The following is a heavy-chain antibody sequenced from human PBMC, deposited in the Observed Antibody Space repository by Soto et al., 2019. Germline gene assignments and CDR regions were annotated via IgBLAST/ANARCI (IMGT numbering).Heavy chain of an antibody. V-gene: IGHV3-23*01. Sequence: EVQLLDSGGGLVQPGGSLRLSCAASGFTFSSYAMNWVRQAPGKGLEWVSVISGSGDSTYYADSVKGRFTISRDNSKNTLYLQMNSLRTEDTAVXYCAXRGXXTYFDYWGQGTLVTVSS. CDR1: GFTFSSYA. CDR2: ISGSGDST. CDR3: AXRGXXTYFDY. J-gene: IGHJ4*02. D-gene: IGHD3-10*01.